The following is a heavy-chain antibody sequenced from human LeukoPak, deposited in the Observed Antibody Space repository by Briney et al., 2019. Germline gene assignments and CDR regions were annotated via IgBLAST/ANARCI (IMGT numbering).Heavy chain of an antibody. V-gene: IGHV3-23*01. J-gene: IGHJ4*02. CDR1: GFTFSSYA. D-gene: IGHD2-2*01. Sequence: GGSLRLSCAASGFTFSSYAMSWVRQAPGKGLEWVSAISGSGGSTYYADSVKGRFTISRDNSKNTLYLQMNSLGAEDTAVYYCAKGCSSTSCPTRYWGQGTLVTVSS. CDR3: AKGCSSTSCPTRY. CDR2: ISGSGGST.